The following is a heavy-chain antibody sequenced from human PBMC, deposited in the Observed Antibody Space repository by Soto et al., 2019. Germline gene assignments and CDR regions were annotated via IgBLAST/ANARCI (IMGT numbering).Heavy chain of an antibody. V-gene: IGHV1-18*04. CDR2: ISAYNGNT. CDR3: ARDNPPLGY. Sequence: GASVKVSCKASGYTFTTYYMHWVRQAPGQGLEWMGWISAYNGNTNYAQKLQGRVTMTTDTSTSTAYMELRSLRSDDTAVYYCARDNPPLGYWGQRTLVTVSS. J-gene: IGHJ4*02. CDR1: GYTFTTYY.